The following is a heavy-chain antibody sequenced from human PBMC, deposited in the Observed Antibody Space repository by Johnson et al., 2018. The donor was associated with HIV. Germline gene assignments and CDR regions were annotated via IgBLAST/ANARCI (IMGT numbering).Heavy chain of an antibody. CDR1: GFTFDDYA. J-gene: IGHJ3*02. D-gene: IGHD2-15*01. V-gene: IGHV3-9*01. CDR3: ARLRSGNRAFDI. Sequence: VESGGGLVQPGRSLRLSCAASGFTFDDYAMHWVRQTPGKGLEWVSILHRDGTTYSADSVEGRFTISRDNANNSLYLQMNSLRAEETAVYYCARLRSGNRAFDIWGQGTMVTVSS. CDR2: LHRDGTT.